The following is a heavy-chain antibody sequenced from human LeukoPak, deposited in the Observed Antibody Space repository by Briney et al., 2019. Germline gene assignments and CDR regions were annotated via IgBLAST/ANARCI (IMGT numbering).Heavy chain of an antibody. CDR1: GFTFSSYS. CDR3: ARDPATSIFGVVIV. D-gene: IGHD3-3*01. CDR2: ISSSSSYI. V-gene: IGHV3-21*01. Sequence: GGSLRLSCAASGFTFSSYSMNWVRQAPGKGLEWVSSISSSSSYIYYADSVKGRFTISRDNAKNSLYLQMNSLRAEDTAVYYCARDPATSIFGVVIVWGQGTLVTVSS. J-gene: IGHJ4*02.